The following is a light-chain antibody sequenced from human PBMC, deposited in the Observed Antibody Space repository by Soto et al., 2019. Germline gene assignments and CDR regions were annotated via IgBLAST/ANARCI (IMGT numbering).Light chain of an antibody. V-gene: IGKV3-20*01. CDR3: QQYGTSLWT. CDR2: AAS. CDR1: QSVSSSF. Sequence: EIMLTQSPGTLSLSPGERSTLSCRASQSVSSSFLAWYQQKPGQAPRLLIYAASIRATGIPDRFSGSGSGTDFTLTISRLEPEDFAMYLCQQYGTSLWTFGEWTKVEIK. J-gene: IGKJ1*01.